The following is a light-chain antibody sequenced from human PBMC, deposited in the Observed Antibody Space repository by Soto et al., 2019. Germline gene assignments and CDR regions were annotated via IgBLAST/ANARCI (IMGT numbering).Light chain of an antibody. V-gene: IGKV3-11*02. J-gene: IGKJ1*01. Sequence: EIVLTQSPATLSLSPGERATLSCRASQSVSSYLAWYQQKPGQAPRLLIFDASNRATGIPARFSGSRSGRDVTLPISSLEPDDVVVYYYYQHSNCPTWTFGQGTKVEIK. CDR1: QSVSSY. CDR2: DAS. CDR3: YQHSNCPTWT.